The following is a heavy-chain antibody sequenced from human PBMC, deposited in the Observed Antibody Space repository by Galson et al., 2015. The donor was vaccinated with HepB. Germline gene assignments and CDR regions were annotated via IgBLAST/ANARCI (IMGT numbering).Heavy chain of an antibody. J-gene: IGHJ4*02. D-gene: IGHD3-16*01. Sequence: SVKVSCKASGYTFNSFGISWVRQAPGQGLEWMGGTSPYNGNTNYAQKFQGRVTMTTDTSSNTAYMELRSLRSDDTATYYCARETYYDYIWGSYTPHLPDYWGQGTLVTVSS. CDR1: GYTFNSFG. CDR2: TSPYNGNT. CDR3: ARETYYDYIWGSYTPHLPDY. V-gene: IGHV1-18*01.